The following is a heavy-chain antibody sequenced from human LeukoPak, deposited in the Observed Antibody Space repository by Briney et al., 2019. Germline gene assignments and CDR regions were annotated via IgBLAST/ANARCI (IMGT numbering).Heavy chain of an antibody. CDR1: GFTVSSNY. J-gene: IGHJ2*01. V-gene: IGHV3-53*01. D-gene: IGHD3-22*01. CDR2: IYRGDTT. CDR3: ARARNYYDSSGYPSTHFDL. Sequence: GGSLRLSCAVSGFTVSSNYMSWVRQAPGKGLEWVSVIYRGDTTDYADSMKGRFTISRGTSKNMLYLQMNNLRPEDTAVYFCARARNYYDSSGYPSTHFDLWGRGTLATVSS.